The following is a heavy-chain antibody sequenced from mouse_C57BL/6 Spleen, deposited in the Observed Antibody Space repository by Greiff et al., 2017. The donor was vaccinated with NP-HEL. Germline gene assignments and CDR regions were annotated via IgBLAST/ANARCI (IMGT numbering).Heavy chain of an antibody. D-gene: IGHD6-5*01. V-gene: IGHV2-9-1*01. Sequence: VQLQESGPGLVAPSQSLSITCTVSGFSLTSYAISWVRQPPGKGLEWLGVIWTGGGTNYTSALKSRLSISKDNSKSQVFLKMNSLQTDDTARYYCARNWAGLYYDAMDYWGQGTSVTVSS. CDR3: ARNWAGLYYDAMDY. CDR2: IWTGGGT. J-gene: IGHJ4*01. CDR1: GFSLTSYA.